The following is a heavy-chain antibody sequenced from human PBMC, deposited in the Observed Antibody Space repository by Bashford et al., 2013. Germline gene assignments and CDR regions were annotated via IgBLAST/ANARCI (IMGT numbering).Heavy chain of an antibody. Sequence: SETLSLTCTVSGGSISSYYWSWIRQPAGKGLEWIGRIYTSGSTNYNPSLKSRVTMSVDTSKNQFSLKLSSVTAADTAVYYCARDRLITYYDFWSGYPFDYWGQGTLVTVSS. V-gene: IGHV4-4*07. CDR2: IYTSGST. J-gene: IGHJ4*02. CDR1: GGSISSYY. CDR3: ARDRLITYYDFWSGYPFDY. D-gene: IGHD3-3*01.